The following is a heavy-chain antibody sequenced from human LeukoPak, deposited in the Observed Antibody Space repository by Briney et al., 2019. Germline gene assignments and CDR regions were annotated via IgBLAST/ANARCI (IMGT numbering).Heavy chain of an antibody. CDR1: GFTFRSYG. CDR2: IRFDGSNK. CDR3: AKDLLWFGEPNWFDP. D-gene: IGHD3-10*01. J-gene: IGHJ5*02. Sequence: GGSLRLSCAASGFTFRSYGMYWVRQAPGKGLEWVAFIRFDGSNKYYADSVKGRFTISRDNSKNTLYLQMNSLRAEDTAVYYCAKDLLWFGEPNWFDPWGQGTLVTVSS. V-gene: IGHV3-30*02.